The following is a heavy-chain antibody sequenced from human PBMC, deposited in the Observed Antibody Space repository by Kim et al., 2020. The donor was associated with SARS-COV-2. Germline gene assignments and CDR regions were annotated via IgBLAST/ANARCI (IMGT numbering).Heavy chain of an antibody. CDR3: ARDRAARLRYFDWDYYYSAMDV. CDR2: ISSSGSTI. Sequence: GGSLRLSCAASGFTFSDYYMGWIRQAPGKGLEWVSYISSSGSTIYYADSVKGRFTISRDNAKNSLYLQMNSLRAEDTAVYYCARDRAARLRYFDWDYYYSAMDVWGQGTTVTVSS. CDR1: GFTFSDYY. J-gene: IGHJ6*02. D-gene: IGHD3-9*01. V-gene: IGHV3-11*04.